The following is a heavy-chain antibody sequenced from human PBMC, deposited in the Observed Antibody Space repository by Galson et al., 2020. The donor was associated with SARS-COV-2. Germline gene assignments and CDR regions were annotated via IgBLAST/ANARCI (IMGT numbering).Heavy chain of an antibody. D-gene: IGHD3-3*01. CDR1: GFTVSSNY. J-gene: IGHJ3*02. CDR2: IYAGGST. Sequence: GGSLRLSCAASGFTVSSNYLSWVRRPPGQGLEWVSVIYAGGSTYYADSVKGRFTSSRDDSQNTLYLQMAGLRADDTAVYYCARGGQTLGFWYAFDIWGRGTMVTVSS. V-gene: IGHV3-53*01. CDR3: ARGGQTLGFWYAFDI.